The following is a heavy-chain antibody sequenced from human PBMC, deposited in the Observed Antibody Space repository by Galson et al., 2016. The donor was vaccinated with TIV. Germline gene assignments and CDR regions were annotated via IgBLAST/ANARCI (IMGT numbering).Heavy chain of an antibody. CDR2: ISYDGSIT. V-gene: IGHV3-30-3*01. Sequence: SLRLSCAASGFPFSNYAMHWVRQAPGKGLEWVAVISYDGSITYYADSVKGRFTISRDNSENTMYLQMNGLRVEDTAVYYCARAKIPGRLWGLSYFDYWGQGTLVTVSS. J-gene: IGHJ4*02. CDR3: ARAKIPGRLWGLSYFDY. CDR1: GFPFSNYA. D-gene: IGHD4/OR15-4a*01.